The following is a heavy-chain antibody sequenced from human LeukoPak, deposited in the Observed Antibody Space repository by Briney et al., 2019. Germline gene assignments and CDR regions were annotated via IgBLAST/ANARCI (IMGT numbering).Heavy chain of an antibody. CDR2: IYYSGST. V-gene: IGHV4-39*01. D-gene: IGHD3-3*01. CDR3: PRHPLGNYYDFWSGYPNWFDP. Sequence: SETLSLTCTVSGGSISSSSYYWGWIRQPPGKGLEWIGSIYYSGSTYYNPSLKSRVTISVDTSKNQFSLKLSSVTAADTAVYYCPRHPLGNYYDFWSGYPNWFDPWGQGTLVTVSS. J-gene: IGHJ5*02. CDR1: GGSISSSSYY.